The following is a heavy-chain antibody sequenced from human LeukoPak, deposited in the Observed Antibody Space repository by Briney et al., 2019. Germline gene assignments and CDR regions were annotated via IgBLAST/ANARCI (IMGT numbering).Heavy chain of an antibody. CDR2: IFYSGNT. Sequence: PSETLSLTCSVSGGSISSYYWSWIRQPPGKGLEWIGYIFYSGNTNYNPSLKSRVTISVDTSKNQFSLKLSSVTATDTAVYYCARHESSGWPPDYWGQGTLVTVSS. CDR1: GGSISSYY. V-gene: IGHV4-59*08. D-gene: IGHD3-22*01. J-gene: IGHJ4*02. CDR3: ARHESSGWPPDY.